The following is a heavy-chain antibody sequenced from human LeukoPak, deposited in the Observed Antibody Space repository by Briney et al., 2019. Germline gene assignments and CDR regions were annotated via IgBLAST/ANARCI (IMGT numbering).Heavy chain of an antibody. V-gene: IGHV4-59*01. J-gene: IGHJ6*02. D-gene: IGHD2/OR15-2a*01. CDR3: GRSTVLYGMDV. CDR2: IYYSGST. CDR1: GDSISSYF. Sequence: SETLSLTCTVSGDSISSYFWSWIRQPPGKGLGWIGYIYYSGSTNYNPSLKSRVTISVDTSKNQFSLKLSSVTAADTAVYYCGRSTVLYGMDVWGQGTTVTVSS.